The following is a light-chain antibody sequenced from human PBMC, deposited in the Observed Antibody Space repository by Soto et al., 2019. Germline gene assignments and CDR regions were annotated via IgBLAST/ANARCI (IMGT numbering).Light chain of an antibody. CDR3: QQYGSSPYT. CDR2: GAS. CDR1: QSVSSSY. V-gene: IGKV3-20*01. J-gene: IGKJ2*01. Sequence: EIVLTQSPGTLSLSPGERATLSCRASQSVSSSYLAWYQQKPGQAPRLLLYGASSRATGIPDRFSGSGSGTDFTLTISRLEPEDSAVYYCQQYGSSPYTFGQGTKLEIK.